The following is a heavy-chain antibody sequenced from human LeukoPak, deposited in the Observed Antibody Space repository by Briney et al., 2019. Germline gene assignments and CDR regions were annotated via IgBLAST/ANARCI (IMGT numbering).Heavy chain of an antibody. J-gene: IGHJ4*02. D-gene: IGHD6-6*01. CDR3: ARAFGIAGRVSFDY. CDR2: INHSGST. CDR1: GGSFSGFY. Sequence: SETLSLTCAVYGGSFSGFYWSWIRQPPGKGLDWIGEINHSGSTNYNPSLKSRVTISVDTSKNQFSLKLSSVTATDTAVYYCARAFGIAGRVSFDYWGQGTLVTVSS. V-gene: IGHV4-34*01.